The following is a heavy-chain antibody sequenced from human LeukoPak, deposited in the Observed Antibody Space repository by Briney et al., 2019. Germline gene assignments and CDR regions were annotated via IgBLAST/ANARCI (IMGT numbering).Heavy chain of an antibody. D-gene: IGHD3-22*01. V-gene: IGHV1-2*02. CDR1: GYTFTGYY. CDR3: ARENDSSGSWFDP. CDR2: INPNSGGT. Sequence: ASVKVSCKASGYTFTGYYMHWVRQAPGQGLEWMGWINPNSGGTNYAQKFQGRVTMTRDTSIRTAYMELSRLRSDDTAVYYCARENDSSGSWFDPWGQGTLVTVSS. J-gene: IGHJ5*02.